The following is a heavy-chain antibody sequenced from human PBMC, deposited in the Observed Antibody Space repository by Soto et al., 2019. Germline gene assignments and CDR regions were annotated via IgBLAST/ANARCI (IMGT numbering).Heavy chain of an antibody. D-gene: IGHD5-18*01. CDR1: GGTFGSQG. Sequence: SVKVSCKASGGTFGSQGIAWVRQAPGQGLEWMGGFIAMLGTPTYAKKVQGRATISADESLTSSYLELRSLRSEDTGVYFCARGAMANFDHWGQGTVVTVSS. CDR2: FIAMLGTP. V-gene: IGHV1-69*13. CDR3: ARGAMANFDH. J-gene: IGHJ4*02.